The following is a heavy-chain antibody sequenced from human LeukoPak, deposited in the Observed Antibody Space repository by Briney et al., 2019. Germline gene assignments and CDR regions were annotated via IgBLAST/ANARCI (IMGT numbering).Heavy chain of an antibody. CDR1: GFALSSYA. CDR2: IRYDGSNKYYADYK. J-gene: IGHJ6*03. CDR3: VKDKSGTYYMDV. V-gene: IGHV3-30*02. Sequence: GGSLRLSCAASGFALSSYAIHWVRQAPGKGLEWVASIRYDGSNKYYADYKYYADSVKGRFTISRDDSKNTLYLQMNNLRTEDTAVYYCVKDKSGTYYMDVWGKGTTVTVSS. D-gene: IGHD3/OR15-3a*01.